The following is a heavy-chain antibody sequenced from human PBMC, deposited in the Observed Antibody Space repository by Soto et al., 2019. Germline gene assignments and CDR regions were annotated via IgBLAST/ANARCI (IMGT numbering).Heavy chain of an antibody. V-gene: IGHV2-5*02. Sequence: QITLKESGPTLVKPTQTLTLTCTFSGFSLSTSGVGVGWIRQPPGKALEWLALIYWDDDKRYSPSLKSRLTITKDTSKNQVVLTMTNMDPVDTATYYCAHRLEVYSNYDVYYYYMDVWGKGTTVTVSS. J-gene: IGHJ6*03. D-gene: IGHD4-4*01. CDR3: AHRLEVYSNYDVYYYYMDV. CDR2: IYWDDDK. CDR1: GFSLSTSGVG.